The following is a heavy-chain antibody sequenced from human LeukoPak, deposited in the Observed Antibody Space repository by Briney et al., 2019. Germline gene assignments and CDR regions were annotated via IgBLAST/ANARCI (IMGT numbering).Heavy chain of an antibody. D-gene: IGHD2-2*01. CDR1: GYSISSGYY. Sequence: SETLSLTCTVSGYSISSGYYWGWIRQPPGKGLEWIGSIYHSGSTYYNPSLKSRVTISVDTSKNQFSLKLSSVTAADTAVYYCARGYGSSTSCSGGDYWGQGTLVTVSS. CDR2: IYHSGST. CDR3: ARGYGSSTSCSGGDY. J-gene: IGHJ4*02. V-gene: IGHV4-38-2*02.